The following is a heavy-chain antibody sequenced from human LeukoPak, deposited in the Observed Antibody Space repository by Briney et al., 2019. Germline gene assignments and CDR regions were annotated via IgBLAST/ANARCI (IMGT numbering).Heavy chain of an antibody. V-gene: IGHV1-2*04. CDR1: GYTFTGYY. CDR3: ARAYCSAGDCYEFDY. J-gene: IGHJ4*02. Sequence: ASVKVSCKTSGYTFTGYYIHWVRQAPGQGLEWMGWINPNNGGTNYAQKFHGWVTMTRDTSISTAYMELSRLTSDDTAMYYCARAYCSAGDCYEFDYWGQVTLVTVSS. CDR2: INPNNGGT. D-gene: IGHD2-15*01.